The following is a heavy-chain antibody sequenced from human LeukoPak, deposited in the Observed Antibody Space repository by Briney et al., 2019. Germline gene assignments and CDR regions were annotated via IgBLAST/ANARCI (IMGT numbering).Heavy chain of an antibody. J-gene: IGHJ4*02. CDR1: GFTFSSYG. CDR3: AKDLRSTPRSGLDY. Sequence: PGRSLRLSCAASGFTFSSYGMHWVRQAPGKRLEWVAVIWYDGSNKYYADSVKGRFTISRDNSKNTLYLQMNSLRAEDTAVYYCAKDLRSTPRSGLDYWGQGTLVTVSS. CDR2: IWYDGSNK. V-gene: IGHV3-33*06. D-gene: IGHD3-3*01.